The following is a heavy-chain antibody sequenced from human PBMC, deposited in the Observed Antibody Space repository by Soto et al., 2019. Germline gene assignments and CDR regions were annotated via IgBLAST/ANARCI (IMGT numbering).Heavy chain of an antibody. CDR2: IYYTGST. CDR1: RGSIYSSTSY. D-gene: IGHD5-18*01. Sequence: QLQLQESGPGLVKPSETLSLTCAVSRGSIYSSTSYWGWIRQPPGKGLEWIGSIYYTGSTYYNPSLKSRVTISVDASKKQFSLNLKSVTATDTAVYYCVRHGDTTMDHFDYWGQGSLVTVSS. V-gene: IGHV4-39*01. J-gene: IGHJ4*02. CDR3: VRHGDTTMDHFDY.